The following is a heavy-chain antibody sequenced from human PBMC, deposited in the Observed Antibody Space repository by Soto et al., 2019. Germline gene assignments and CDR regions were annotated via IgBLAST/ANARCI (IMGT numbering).Heavy chain of an antibody. CDR2: ISSSSSTI. CDR3: SRDPRVVGLFQH. Sequence: GGSLRLSCAASGFTFSSYSMNWVRQAPGKGLEWVSYISSSSSTIYYADSVKGRFTISRDNAKNSLYLQMSSLRAEDTAVYYCSRDPRVVGLFQHWGQGTLVTVSS. J-gene: IGHJ1*01. CDR1: GFTFSSYS. D-gene: IGHD3-22*01. V-gene: IGHV3-48*01.